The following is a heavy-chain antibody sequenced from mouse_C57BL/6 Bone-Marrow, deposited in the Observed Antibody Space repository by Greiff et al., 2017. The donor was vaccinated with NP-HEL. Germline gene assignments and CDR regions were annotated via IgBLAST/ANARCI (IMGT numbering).Heavy chain of an antibody. D-gene: IGHD2-1*01. CDR2: INPSTGGT. CDR3: GRYYGNYAAWFAD. Sequence: VQLQQSGPELVKPGASVKISCKASGYSFTGYYMHWVKQSSEKGLEWIGEINPSTGGTSYNQKFKGKATLTVDKSSSTAYMQLKSLTSEDSAVYYCGRYYGNYAAWFADWGQGTLVTVSA. J-gene: IGHJ3*01. V-gene: IGHV1-43*01. CDR1: GYSFTGYY.